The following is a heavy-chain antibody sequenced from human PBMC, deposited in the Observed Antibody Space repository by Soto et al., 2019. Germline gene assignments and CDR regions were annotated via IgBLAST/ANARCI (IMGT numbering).Heavy chain of an antibody. CDR3: ARSMGSDRKRYGMDV. CDR1: GDGVSSNSAA. V-gene: IGHV6-1*01. Sequence: PSQTLSLTCAISGDGVSSNSAAWNWIRQSPSRGLEWLGRTYYRSKWYTDYAVSVKSRITINPDTSKNQFSLHLNSVTPDDTAVYFCARSMGSDRKRYGMDVWGQGTTVTVSS. J-gene: IGHJ6*02. D-gene: IGHD2-8*01. CDR2: TYYRSKWYT.